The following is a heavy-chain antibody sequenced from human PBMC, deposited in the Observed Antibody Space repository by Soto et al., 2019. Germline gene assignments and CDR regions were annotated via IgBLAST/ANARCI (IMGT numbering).Heavy chain of an antibody. D-gene: IGHD3-3*01. V-gene: IGHV3-21*01. CDR2: ISSSSSYI. J-gene: IGHJ5*02. CDR1: GFTFSSYS. CDR3: ARGPLTIFGVVITRAGEYNWFDP. Sequence: PGGSLRLSCAASGFTFSSYSMNWVRQAPGKGLEWVSSISSSSSYIYYADSVKGRFTISRDNAKNSLYLQMNSLRAEDTAVYYCARGPLTIFGVVITRAGEYNWFDPWGQGTLVTVS.